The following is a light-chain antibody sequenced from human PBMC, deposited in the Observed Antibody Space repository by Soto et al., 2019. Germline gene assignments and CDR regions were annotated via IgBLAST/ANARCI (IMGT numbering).Light chain of an antibody. CDR2: KAS. CDR1: QSVNKF. V-gene: IGKV1-39*01. CDR3: QQTYSTPQT. Sequence: DIQMTQSPSSLSASVGDRVTITCRASQSVNKFLNWYQQKPGRAPTLLVYKASTLKDGVPSRFSGSESVTDFTLTINNLQPGDSAIYYCQQTYSTPQTFGRGTTVEVK. J-gene: IGKJ1*01.